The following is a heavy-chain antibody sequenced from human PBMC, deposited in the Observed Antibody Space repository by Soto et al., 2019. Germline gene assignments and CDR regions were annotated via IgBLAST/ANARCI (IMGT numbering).Heavy chain of an antibody. CDR2: IYYSGST. V-gene: IGHV4-31*03. D-gene: IGHD3-9*01. J-gene: IGHJ6*03. Sequence: TLSLTCTVSGGSISSGGYYWSWIRQHPGKGLEWIGYIYYSGSTYYNPSLKSRVTISVDMSKNQFSLKLSSVTAADTAVYYCARDAYDILTGYESVLYNYYMDVWGKGTTVTVSS. CDR1: GGSISSGGYY. CDR3: ARDAYDILTGYESVLYNYYMDV.